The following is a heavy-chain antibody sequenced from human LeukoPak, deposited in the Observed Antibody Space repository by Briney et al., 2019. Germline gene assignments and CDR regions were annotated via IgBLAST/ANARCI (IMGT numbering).Heavy chain of an antibody. V-gene: IGHV1-69*01. Sequence: ASVKVSCKASGGTFSSYAISWVRQAPGQGLEWMGEIIPIFGTANYAQKFQGRVTITADESTSTAYMELSSLRSEDTAVYYCARGFGELSFDYWGQGTLVTVSS. J-gene: IGHJ4*02. CDR3: ARGFGELSFDY. CDR1: GGTFSSYA. D-gene: IGHD3-10*01. CDR2: IIPIFGTA.